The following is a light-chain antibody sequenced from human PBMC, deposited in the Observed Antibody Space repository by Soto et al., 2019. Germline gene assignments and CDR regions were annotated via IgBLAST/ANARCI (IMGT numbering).Light chain of an antibody. Sequence: EIVLTQSPVTLSLSPGERATLSCRASQTVSSSYLAWYQQKPGQAPRLLIYDASSRATGIRDRFSGSGSGSDFTLIISRLEPEDFAVYYCQQYGDSPITFGQGTRLEIK. V-gene: IGKV3-20*01. CDR1: QTVSSSY. CDR2: DAS. CDR3: QQYGDSPIT. J-gene: IGKJ5*01.